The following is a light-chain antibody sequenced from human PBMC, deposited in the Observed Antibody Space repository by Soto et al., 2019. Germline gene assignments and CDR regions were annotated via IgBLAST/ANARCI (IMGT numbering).Light chain of an antibody. J-gene: IGKJ4*01. V-gene: IGKV3-20*01. CDR3: QQYQTSLT. Sequence: IVLTQSPGTLSLSPGDRATLSCRASQSISSVYLAWYQQKPGQAPRLLIYGTSSRATGIPARFSGRGSGTDFPLTIISLEPEEFAVYFCQQYQTSLTFGGGTTLEI. CDR1: QSISSVY. CDR2: GTS.